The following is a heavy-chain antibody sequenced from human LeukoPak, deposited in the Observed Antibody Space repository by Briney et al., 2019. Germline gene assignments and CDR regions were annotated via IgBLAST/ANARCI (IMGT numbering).Heavy chain of an antibody. J-gene: IGHJ6*02. V-gene: IGHV3-21*04. CDR3: AKGRVVTMVRGAPMGYYYYGMDV. Sequence: GGSLRLSCAASGFTFSSYSMNWVRQAPGKGLEWVSSISSSGNYISYADSVKGRFTISRDNSKNTLYLQMNSLRAEDTAVYYCAKGRVVTMVRGAPMGYYYYGMDVWGQGTTVTVSS. CDR1: GFTFSSYS. D-gene: IGHD3-10*01. CDR2: ISSSGNYI.